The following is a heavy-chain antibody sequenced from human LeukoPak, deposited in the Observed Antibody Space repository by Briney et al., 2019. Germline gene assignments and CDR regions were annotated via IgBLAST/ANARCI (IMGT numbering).Heavy chain of an antibody. CDR1: GYTFTSYG. Sequence: RASVKVTCKASGYTFTSYGISWVRQAPGQGLEWMGWISAYNGNTNYAQKLQGRVTMTTDTSTSTAFMELRSLRSEDTAVYYCATGPRSGYYTGHLDYWGQGTLVTVSS. CDR3: ATGPRSGYYTGHLDY. J-gene: IGHJ4*02. D-gene: IGHD3-3*01. V-gene: IGHV1-18*01. CDR2: ISAYNGNT.